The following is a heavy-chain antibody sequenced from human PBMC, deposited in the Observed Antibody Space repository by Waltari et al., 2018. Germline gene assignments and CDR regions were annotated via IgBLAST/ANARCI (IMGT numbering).Heavy chain of an antibody. D-gene: IGHD2-2*01. Sequence: QVQLQESGPGLVKPSETLSLTCTVSGGSISSYYWSWIRQPPGKGLEWIGYIYYRGSTNYNPSLKSRVTISVDTAKNQFSLKLSSVTAADTAVYYCARGHIVVVPAAIAFDPWGQGTLVTVSS. CDR1: GGSISSYY. CDR3: ARGHIVVVPAAIAFDP. V-gene: IGHV4-59*01. J-gene: IGHJ5*02. CDR2: IYYRGST.